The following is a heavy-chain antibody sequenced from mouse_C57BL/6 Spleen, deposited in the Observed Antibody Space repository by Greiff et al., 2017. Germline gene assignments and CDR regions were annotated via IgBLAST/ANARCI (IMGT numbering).Heavy chain of an antibody. CDR2: ISDGGSYT. D-gene: IGHD3-3*01. V-gene: IGHV5-4*01. CDR1: GFTFSSYA. Sequence: EVKVVESGGGLVKPGGSLKLSCAASGFTFSSYAMSWVRQTPEKRLEWVATISDGGSYTYYPDNVKGRFTISRDNAKNNLYLQMSHLKSEDTAMYYCAREKGAVFAYWGQGTLVTVSA. CDR3: AREKGAVFAY. J-gene: IGHJ3*01.